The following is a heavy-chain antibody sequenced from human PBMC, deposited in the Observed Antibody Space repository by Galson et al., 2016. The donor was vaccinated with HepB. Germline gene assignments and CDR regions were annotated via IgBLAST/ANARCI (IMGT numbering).Heavy chain of an antibody. D-gene: IGHD2-15*01. V-gene: IGHV3-21*01. J-gene: IGHJ6*02. CDR1: EFTFSSYS. Sequence: SLRLSCAASEFTFSSYSMIWVRQAPGKGLEWVSSISISSTYIYYADSVRGRFTISRDNAENSLHLQMNSLRAEDTAVYYCARVVSCSGGTCPSVYYYYGMDVWGQGTTVTVSS. CDR2: ISISSTYI. CDR3: ARVVSCSGGTCPSVYYYYGMDV.